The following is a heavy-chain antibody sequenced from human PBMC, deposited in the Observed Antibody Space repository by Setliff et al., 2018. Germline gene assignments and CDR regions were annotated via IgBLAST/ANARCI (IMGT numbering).Heavy chain of an antibody. D-gene: IGHD6-13*01. CDR3: ARDLAAGKGPVDY. V-gene: IGHV3-7*01. CDR1: GFTFSSYW. CDR2: ISQDGSGK. J-gene: IGHJ4*02. Sequence: GGSLRLSCATSGFTFSSYWMSWVRQAPGKGLEWVGNISQDGSGKYYVDSVKGRFTISRDNAKNSLYLQMNSLRAEDTAVYYCARDLAAGKGPVDYWGQGTLVTVSS.